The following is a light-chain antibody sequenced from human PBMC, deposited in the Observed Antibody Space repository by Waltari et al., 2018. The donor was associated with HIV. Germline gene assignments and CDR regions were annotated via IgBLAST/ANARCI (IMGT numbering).Light chain of an antibody. CDR2: SAS. CDR1: QGFKYY. CDR3: QQLDPYPIT. Sequence: GDRVPITCRASQGFKYYLAWYQQKPGKAPNLLIYSASTLQSGVPSRFSGSGSGTEFTLTISSLQPEDFATYWCQQLDPYPITGGQGTRLEIK. V-gene: IGKV1-9*01. J-gene: IGKJ5*01.